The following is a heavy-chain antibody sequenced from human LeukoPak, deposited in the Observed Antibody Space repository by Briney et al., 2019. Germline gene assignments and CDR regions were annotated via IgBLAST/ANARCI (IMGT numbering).Heavy chain of an antibody. CDR1: GGSISSSNYN. Sequence: PSETLSLTCTVSGGSISSSNYNWGWIRQPPGKGLEWIGSIYYSGTTYYNPSLKSRVTISVDTSKNQFSLKLNSVTAADTAVYYCARAGYSSSWPTYYFDYWGQGTLVTVSS. CDR3: ARAGYSSSWPTYYFDY. D-gene: IGHD6-13*01. CDR2: IYYSGTT. J-gene: IGHJ4*02. V-gene: IGHV4-39*07.